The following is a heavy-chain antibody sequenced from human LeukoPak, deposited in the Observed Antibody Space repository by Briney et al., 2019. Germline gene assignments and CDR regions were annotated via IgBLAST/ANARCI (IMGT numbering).Heavy chain of an antibody. V-gene: IGHV4-34*01. Sequence: SETLSLTCAVYGGSFSGYYWSWIRQPPGKGLEWIGEINHSGSTNYNPSLKSRVTISVDTSKNQFSLKLSSVTAADTAVYYCARVKLGNYCTNGVCHRGSYYYYYYMDVWGKGTTVTVSS. CDR3: ARVKLGNYCTNGVCHRGSYYYYYYMDV. J-gene: IGHJ6*03. D-gene: IGHD2-8*01. CDR2: INHSGST. CDR1: GGSFSGYY.